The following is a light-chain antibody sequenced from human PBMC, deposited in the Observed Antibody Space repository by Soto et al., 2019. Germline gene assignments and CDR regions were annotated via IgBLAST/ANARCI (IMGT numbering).Light chain of an antibody. V-gene: IGLV1-44*01. CDR3: AAWDDTLKRYV. Sequence: QSVLTQAPSASETPGQTVSISCSGSNSNIASNTVNRYHHLPGTAPKLLIYYNNQRPSGVPDRFSGSKSGTSASLAISGLQSEDESDYYCAAWDDTLKRYVFGTGTKVTVL. J-gene: IGLJ1*01. CDR1: NSNIASNT. CDR2: YNN.